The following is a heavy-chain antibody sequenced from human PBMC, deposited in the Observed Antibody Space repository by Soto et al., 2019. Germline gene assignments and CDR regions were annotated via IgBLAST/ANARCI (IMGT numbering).Heavy chain of an antibody. CDR3: ARDRGYGDSNYYGMDV. J-gene: IGHJ6*02. V-gene: IGHV1-18*01. D-gene: IGHD4-17*01. CDR1: GYTFTSYG. CDR2: ISAYNGNT. Sequence: GASVKVSCKASGYTFTSYGISWVRQAPGQGLEWMGWISAYNGNTNYAQKLQGRVTMTTDTSTSTAYMELRSLRSDDTAVYCCARDRGYGDSNYYGMDVWGQGTTVTVS.